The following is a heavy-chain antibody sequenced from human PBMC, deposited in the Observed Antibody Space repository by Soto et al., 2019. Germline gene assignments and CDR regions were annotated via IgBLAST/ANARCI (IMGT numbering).Heavy chain of an antibody. D-gene: IGHD5-18*01. V-gene: IGHV4-4*02. CDR3: ARVNSSGPKWYFDL. J-gene: IGHJ2*01. CDR1: GGSISSSNW. Sequence: QVQLQESGPGLVKPSGTLSLTCAVSGGSISSSNWWSWVRQPPGKGLEWIGEIYHSGSTNYNPSLKSRVTXXVXKXXNQFSLKLSSVTAADTAVYYCARVNSSGPKWYFDLWGRGTLVTVSS. CDR2: IYHSGST.